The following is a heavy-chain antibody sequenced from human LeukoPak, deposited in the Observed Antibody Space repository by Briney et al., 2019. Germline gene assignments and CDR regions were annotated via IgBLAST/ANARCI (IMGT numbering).Heavy chain of an antibody. V-gene: IGHV4-59*01. D-gene: IGHD3-3*01. CDR1: DGSISTYY. J-gene: IGHJ5*02. Sequence: SETRTLTCTVSDGSISTYYWSWIRQPPGKGLEWIGYIYVSGNTNYNPSLKSRVTLSLDTSKNQFSLKMTSVTAADTATYYCARDHGWSGFNWFDPWGEGTRVPVSS. CDR2: IYVSGNT. CDR3: ARDHGWSGFNWFDP.